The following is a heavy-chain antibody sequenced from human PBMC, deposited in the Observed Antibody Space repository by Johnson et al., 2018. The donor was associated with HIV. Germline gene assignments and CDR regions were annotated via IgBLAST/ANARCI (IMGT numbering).Heavy chain of an antibody. D-gene: IGHD3-16*01. CDR2: IKQDASEK. CDR1: GFTFSSYW. Sequence: VQLVESGGGLVQPGGSLRLSCVASGFTFSSYWMSWVRQAPGKGLECVANIKQDASEKYYVDSLKGRFTISRDDSKNTLYLQMNSLKTEDTAVYYCTTKSLGAFDIWGQGTMVTVSS. CDR3: TTKSLGAFDI. V-gene: IGHV3-7*03. J-gene: IGHJ3*02.